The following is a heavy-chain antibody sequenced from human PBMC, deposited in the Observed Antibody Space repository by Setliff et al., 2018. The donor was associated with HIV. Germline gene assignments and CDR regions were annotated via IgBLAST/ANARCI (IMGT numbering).Heavy chain of an antibody. V-gene: IGHV4-39*07. CDR1: GGSISTSNYY. J-gene: IGHJ6*03. D-gene: IGHD5-12*01. CDR2: VDYTGST. CDR3: AANPEMATINYYYCYMDV. Sequence: PSETLSLTCTVSGGSISTSNYYWGWVRQPPGKGLEWVGNVDYTGSTYYNPSLKSRVTISVDTSKNQFSLRLNSVTAADTAVYYCAANPEMATINYYYCYMDVWGKGTTVTVSS.